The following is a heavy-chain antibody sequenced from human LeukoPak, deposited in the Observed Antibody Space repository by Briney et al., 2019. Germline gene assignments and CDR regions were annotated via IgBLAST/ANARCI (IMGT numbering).Heavy chain of an antibody. Sequence: GGSLRLSCAASGFTFSTYGMHWVRQAPGKGLEWVAFIGFDGTNKYYAESVRGRFTISRDNSKNTLYLQMDSLRAEETAVYYCAKDGGYYDSSGYTSTPYYYYYMDVWGKGTTVTVSS. CDR2: IGFDGTNK. CDR3: AKDGGYYDSSGYTSTPYYYYYMDV. CDR1: GFTFSTYG. J-gene: IGHJ6*03. D-gene: IGHD3-22*01. V-gene: IGHV3-30*02.